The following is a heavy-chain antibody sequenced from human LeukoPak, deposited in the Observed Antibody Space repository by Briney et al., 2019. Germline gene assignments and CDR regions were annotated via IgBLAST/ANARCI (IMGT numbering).Heavy chain of an antibody. CDR3: ARSRFGELIFDY. Sequence: SETLSLTYTLSGGSISSYYWSWIRQPAGKGLEWIGRIYTSGSTNYNPSLKSRVTMSVDTSKNQFSLKLSSVTAADTAVYYCARSRFGELIFDYWGQGTLVTVSS. CDR1: GGSISSYY. V-gene: IGHV4-4*07. J-gene: IGHJ4*02. D-gene: IGHD3-10*01. CDR2: IYTSGST.